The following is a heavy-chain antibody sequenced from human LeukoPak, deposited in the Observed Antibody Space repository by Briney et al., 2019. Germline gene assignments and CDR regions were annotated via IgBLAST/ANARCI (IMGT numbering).Heavy chain of an antibody. V-gene: IGHV4-4*07. CDR1: GGSISSYY. D-gene: IGHD3-22*01. CDR2: IYTSGST. CDR3: ARDSGSSGYSLDRDC. J-gene: IGHJ4*02. Sequence: PSETLSLTCTVSGGSISSYYWSWIRQPAGKGLEWIGRIYTSGSTNYNPSLKSRVTMSVDTSKNQFSLKLSSVTAADTAVYYCARDSGSSGYSLDRDCWGQGTLVTVSS.